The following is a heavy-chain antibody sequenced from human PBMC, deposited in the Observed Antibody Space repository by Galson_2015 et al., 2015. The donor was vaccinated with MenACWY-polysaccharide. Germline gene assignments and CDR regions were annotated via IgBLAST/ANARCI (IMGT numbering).Heavy chain of an antibody. CDR2: IRQDGFEK. CDR1: GFIFTNHW. Sequence: SLRLSCATSGFIFTNHWMSWVRQAPGKGLEWVANIRQDGFEKYHVDSVKGRFTISRDNAENSVFLQMNSLRVEDTAVYYCAREGLVEAFENRGQGTMVTVSS. CDR3: AREGLVEAFEN. V-gene: IGHV3-7*01. J-gene: IGHJ3*02. D-gene: IGHD2-8*02.